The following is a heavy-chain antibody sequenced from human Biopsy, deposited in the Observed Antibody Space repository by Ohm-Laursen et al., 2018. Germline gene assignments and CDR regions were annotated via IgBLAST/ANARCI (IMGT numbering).Heavy chain of an antibody. CDR2: IIPMFGRA. CDR1: GGTFINYA. D-gene: IGHD1-26*01. V-gene: IGHV1-69*01. J-gene: IGHJ4*02. Sequence: SSVKVSCKASGGTFINYAISWVRQAPGQGLEWMGGIIPMFGRANYAQMFRGRVTISADESKSTSYMELSSRTTEDTAIYYCARGPHSGSHSCFDYWGRGTLVTVSS. CDR3: ARGPHSGSHSCFDY.